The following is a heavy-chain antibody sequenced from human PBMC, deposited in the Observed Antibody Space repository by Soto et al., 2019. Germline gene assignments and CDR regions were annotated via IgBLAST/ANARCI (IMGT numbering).Heavy chain of an antibody. CDR2: IIPLFSTA. CDR3: AGASVDTAMITLYYFYWHYGMDV. J-gene: IGHJ6*02. Sequence: QVQLVQSGAEVGKPGSSVKVSCKASGGTFSNYALSWVRQAPGQGLEWMGGIIPLFSTANYAQKFQGTATIIADESTGTAYMALSSLRSEDTAVYYCAGASVDTAMITLYYFYWHYGMDVWGQGTTVTVAS. V-gene: IGHV1-69*01. CDR1: GGTFSNYA. D-gene: IGHD5-18*01.